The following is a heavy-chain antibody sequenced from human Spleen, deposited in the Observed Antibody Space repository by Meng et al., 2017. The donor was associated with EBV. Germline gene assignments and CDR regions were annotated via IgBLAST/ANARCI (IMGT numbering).Heavy chain of an antibody. CDR2: INPNSGGT. CDR1: GYGFTDYY. Sequence: QVPLVQPGAEVKKPGASVKVSCEASGYGFTDYYIHWVRQAPGQGLEWMGRINPNSGGTNYAQKFQGRVTMTRDTSITTAYMELKGLSSDDTAVYYCARVFDYYDTFSDYWGQGTLVTVSS. CDR3: ARVFDYYDTFSDY. D-gene: IGHD3-22*01. J-gene: IGHJ4*02. V-gene: IGHV1-2*06.